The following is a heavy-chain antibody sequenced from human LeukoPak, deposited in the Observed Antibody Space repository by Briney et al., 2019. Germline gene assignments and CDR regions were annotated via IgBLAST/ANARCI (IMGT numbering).Heavy chain of an antibody. CDR1: GFTVSSNY. Sequence: GGSLRLSCAASGFTVSSNYMSWVRQAPGKGLEWVSVIYSGGSTYYADSVKGRFTISRDNSRNTLYLQMNSLRAEDAAVYYCAKDLEEAFDYWGQGTLVTVSS. J-gene: IGHJ4*02. CDR3: AKDLEEAFDY. V-gene: IGHV3-53*05. CDR2: IYSGGST.